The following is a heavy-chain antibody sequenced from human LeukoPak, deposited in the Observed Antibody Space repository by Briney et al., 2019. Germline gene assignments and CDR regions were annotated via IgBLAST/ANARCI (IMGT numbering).Heavy chain of an antibody. Sequence: SETLSLTCTVSGGSISSSSYYWGWIRQPPGKGLEWIGSIYYSGSTYYNPSLKSRVTISVDTSKNQFSLKLNSLTAADSAMYYCARDRVAAAANGAFDIWGQGTMVTVSS. CDR1: GGSISSSSYY. CDR3: ARDRVAAAANGAFDI. V-gene: IGHV4-39*07. CDR2: IYYSGST. J-gene: IGHJ3*02. D-gene: IGHD6-13*01.